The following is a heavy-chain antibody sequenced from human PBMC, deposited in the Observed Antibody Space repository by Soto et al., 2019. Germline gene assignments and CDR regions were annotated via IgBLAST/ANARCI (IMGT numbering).Heavy chain of an antibody. V-gene: IGHV3-9*01. J-gene: IGHJ4*02. Sequence: EVQLVESGGGLVQPGRSLRLSCAASGFSFQNYAMHWVRQAPGKGLEWVSGISWNRGTIGYADSVRGRFTISRDNAKNSLYLLMNSLRPEDTAFYYCVKDKLYSNYEHYFDHWGQGTLVTVSS. CDR2: ISWNRGTI. D-gene: IGHD4-4*01. CDR3: VKDKLYSNYEHYFDH. CDR1: GFSFQNYA.